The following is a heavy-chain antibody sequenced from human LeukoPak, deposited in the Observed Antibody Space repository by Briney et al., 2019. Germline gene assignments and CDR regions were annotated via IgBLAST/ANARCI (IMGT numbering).Heavy chain of an antibody. V-gene: IGHV4-59*08. CDR2: IYYSGST. CDR3: ARTSYGDGGLDY. J-gene: IGHJ4*02. Sequence: PSETLSLTRTVSGGSISSYYWSWIRQPPGKGLEWIGYIYYSGSTHYNPSLKSRVTISVDTAKNQFSLKLSSVTAADTAVYYCARTSYGDGGLDYWGQGTLVTVSS. CDR1: GGSISSYY. D-gene: IGHD4-17*01.